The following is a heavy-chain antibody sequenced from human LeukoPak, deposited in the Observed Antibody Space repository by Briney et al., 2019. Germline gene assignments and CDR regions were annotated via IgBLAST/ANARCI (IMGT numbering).Heavy chain of an antibody. Sequence: GSLRLSCAASGFTVSSNYMSWVRQAPGKGLEWVSVIYSGGSTYYADSVKGRFTISRDNSKNTLYLQMNSLRAEDTAVYYCAKGWYYYDSSGYYDYWGQGTLVTVSS. CDR1: GFTVSSNY. CDR2: IYSGGST. J-gene: IGHJ4*02. D-gene: IGHD3-22*01. CDR3: AKGWYYYDSSGYYDY. V-gene: IGHV3-53*01.